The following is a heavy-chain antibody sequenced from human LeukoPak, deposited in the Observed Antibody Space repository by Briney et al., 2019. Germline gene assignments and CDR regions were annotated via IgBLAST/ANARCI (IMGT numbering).Heavy chain of an antibody. CDR1: GFTFSSYA. V-gene: IGHV3-30*04. J-gene: IGHJ4*02. D-gene: IGHD3-10*01. Sequence: GRSLRLPCAASGFTFSSYAMHWVRQAPGKGLEWVAVISYDGSNKYYADSVKGRFTISRDNSKNTLYLQMNSLRAEDTAVYYCARDGFGDFVFDYFDYWGQGTLVTVSS. CDR2: ISYDGSNK. CDR3: ARDGFGDFVFDYFDY.